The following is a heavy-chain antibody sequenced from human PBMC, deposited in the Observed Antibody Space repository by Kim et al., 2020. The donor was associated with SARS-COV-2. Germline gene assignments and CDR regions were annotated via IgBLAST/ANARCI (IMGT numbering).Heavy chain of an antibody. J-gene: IGHJ4*02. Sequence: GGSLRLSCAASGFTVSSNYMSWVRQAPGKGLEWVSVIYSGGSTYYADSVKGRFTISRDNSKNTLYLQMNSLRAEDTAVYYCARMKNYYDSSGPSDYWGQGTLVTVSS. V-gene: IGHV3-66*01. CDR3: ARMKNYYDSSGPSDY. D-gene: IGHD3-22*01. CDR1: GFTVSSNY. CDR2: IYSGGST.